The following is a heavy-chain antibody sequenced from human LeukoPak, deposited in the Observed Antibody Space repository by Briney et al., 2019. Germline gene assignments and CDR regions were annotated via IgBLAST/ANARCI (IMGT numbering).Heavy chain of an antibody. J-gene: IGHJ1*01. Sequence: ASVKVSCKASGYTFTGYYMHWVRQAPGQGLEWMGWINPNSGGTNYAQKFQGRVTMTRDTPISTAYMELSRLRSDDTAVYYCARSARVSSKIGEHWGQGTLVTVSS. CDR3: ARSARVSSKIGEH. CDR1: GYTFTGYY. D-gene: IGHD3-16*02. V-gene: IGHV1-2*02. CDR2: INPNSGGT.